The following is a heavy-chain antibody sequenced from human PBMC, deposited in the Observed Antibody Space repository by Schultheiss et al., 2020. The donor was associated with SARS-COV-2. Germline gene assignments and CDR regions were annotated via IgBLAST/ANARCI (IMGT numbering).Heavy chain of an antibody. CDR2: IEYSGST. CDR1: GGSVSSGVYY. CDR3: ARKVRTIAARPRPFDY. Sequence: SQTLSLTCTVSGGSVSSGVYYWSWIRQPPGKGLEWIGYIEYSGSTNYNPSLKSRVTISVDTSKNQLSLKLNSVSAADTAVYYCARKVRTIAARPRPFDYWGQGTLVTVSS. J-gene: IGHJ4*02. V-gene: IGHV4-61*08. D-gene: IGHD6-6*01.